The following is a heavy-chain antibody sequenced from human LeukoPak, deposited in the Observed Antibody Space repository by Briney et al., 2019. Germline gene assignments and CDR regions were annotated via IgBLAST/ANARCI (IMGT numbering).Heavy chain of an antibody. Sequence: PSETLSLTCTVSGGSISSYYWSWIRQPAGKGLEWIGRIYTSGSTNYNPSLKSRVTISVDTSKNQFSLKLSSVTAADTAVYYCARRGTLVVVAATHYYFDYWGQGTLVTVSS. J-gene: IGHJ4*02. V-gene: IGHV4-4*07. D-gene: IGHD2-15*01. CDR2: IYTSGST. CDR3: ARRGTLVVVAATHYYFDY. CDR1: GGSISSYY.